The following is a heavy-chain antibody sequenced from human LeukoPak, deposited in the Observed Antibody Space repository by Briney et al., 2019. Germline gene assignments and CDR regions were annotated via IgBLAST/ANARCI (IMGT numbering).Heavy chain of an antibody. J-gene: IGHJ4*02. CDR1: GGSISSSTYY. CDR3: ARSRGDYPDY. V-gene: IGHV4-61*05. Sequence: SETLSLTCTVSGGSISSSTYYWGWIRQPPGKGLEWIGYIYYSGSTNYNPSLKSRVTISVDTSKNQFSLKLSSVTAADTAVYYCARSRGDYPDYWGQGTLVTVSS. CDR2: IYYSGST.